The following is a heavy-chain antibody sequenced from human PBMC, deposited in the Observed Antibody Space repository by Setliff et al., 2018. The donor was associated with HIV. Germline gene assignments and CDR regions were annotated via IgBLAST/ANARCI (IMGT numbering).Heavy chain of an antibody. CDR2: INAGNDNT. V-gene: IGHV1-3*01. CDR3: ASPTAIPH. Sequence: GASVKVSCKASGYTFTNYAMHWVRQAPGQRLEWMGWINAGNDNTKYSQKFQGRVTITRDTSASTAYMELSSLRPEDMAVYYCASPTAIPHWGQGTLVTVSS. CDR1: GYTFTNYA. J-gene: IGHJ4*02. D-gene: IGHD2-21*02.